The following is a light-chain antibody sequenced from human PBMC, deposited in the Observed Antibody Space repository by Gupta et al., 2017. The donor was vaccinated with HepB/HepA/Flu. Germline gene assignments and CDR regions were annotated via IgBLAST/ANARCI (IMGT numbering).Light chain of an antibody. CDR3: QHDNTYSWT. CDR2: KAS. Sequence: DIQMTQSPSTLSASVGDRVTITCRASQSISSWLAWYQQKPGKAPKVLIYKASNLESGVPSRFSGSGSGTEFTLTISSLQPDDFATYYCQHDNTYSWTLGQGTKVEIK. CDR1: QSISSW. J-gene: IGKJ1*01. V-gene: IGKV1-5*03.